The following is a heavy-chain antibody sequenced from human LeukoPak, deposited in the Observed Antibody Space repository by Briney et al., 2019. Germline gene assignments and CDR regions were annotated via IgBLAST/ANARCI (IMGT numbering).Heavy chain of an antibody. CDR3: ARGPKLDAFDI. Sequence: SVKVSCKASGGTFSSYAISWVRQAPGQGLEWMGRIIPILGIANYAQKFQGRVTITADKSTSTAYMELSSLRSEDTAVYYCARGPKLDAFDIWGQGTMVTVSS. J-gene: IGHJ3*02. V-gene: IGHV1-69*04. CDR2: IIPILGIA. CDR1: GGTFSSYA.